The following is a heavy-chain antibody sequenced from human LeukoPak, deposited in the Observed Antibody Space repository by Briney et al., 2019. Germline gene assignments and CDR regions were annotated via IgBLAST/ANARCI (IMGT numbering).Heavy chain of an antibody. CDR2: ISASGGTT. J-gene: IGHJ4*02. Sequence: GGSLRLSCVASGFTFSSYEMNWVRQAPGKGLEWVSSISASGGTTYYADSVKGRFTISRDNSKNTLNLQMNSLRAEDTAVYYCAKDFHGDFPYFFDYWGQGNLVTVSS. V-gene: IGHV3-23*01. CDR1: GFTFSSYE. CDR3: AKDFHGDFPYFFDY.